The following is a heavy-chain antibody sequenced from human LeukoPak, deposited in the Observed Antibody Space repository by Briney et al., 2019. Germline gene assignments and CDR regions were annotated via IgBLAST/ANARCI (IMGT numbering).Heavy chain of an antibody. V-gene: IGHV3-23*01. CDR2: ITGGGGDT. J-gene: IGHJ4*02. Sequence: GGSLRLSCAASGFTFSNYAMAWVRQAPGKAPEWVSVITGGGGDTYHIDSVKGRFTISRDNSKNTLYLQMNSLRAEDTAVYFCAKGTLGHCNGASCYPLDYWGQGTLVTVSS. CDR3: AKGTLGHCNGASCYPLDY. D-gene: IGHD2-15*01. CDR1: GFTFSNYA.